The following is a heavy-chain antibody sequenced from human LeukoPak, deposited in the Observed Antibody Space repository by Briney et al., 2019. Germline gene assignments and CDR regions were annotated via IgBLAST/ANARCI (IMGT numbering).Heavy chain of an antibody. CDR2: ITPSGGT. Sequence: ASVTVSFKASGYTFTNYAMHWVRQAPGQGLEWMGWITPSGGTNYPQRFQGRVAITWDTSITTANMDLSRLTSDDTAVYYCTRDRDGDGFAYFDYWGQGALVTVSS. J-gene: IGHJ4*02. CDR3: TRDRDGDGFAYFDY. CDR1: GYTFTNYA. D-gene: IGHD5-24*01. V-gene: IGHV1-2*02.